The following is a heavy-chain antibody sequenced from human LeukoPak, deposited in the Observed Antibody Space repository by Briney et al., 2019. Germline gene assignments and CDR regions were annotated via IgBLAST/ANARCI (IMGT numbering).Heavy chain of an antibody. CDR3: AILGTVPY. CDR1: GGTFSSYA. J-gene: IGHJ4*02. Sequence: SVKVSCKASGGTFSSYAISWVRQAPGQGLEWMGGIIPIFGTANYAQRFQDRITITAEKSTTTTYMELRSLRSDDTAIYYCAILGTVPYWGQGTQITVSS. D-gene: IGHD1-26*01. V-gene: IGHV1-69*06. CDR2: IIPIFGTA.